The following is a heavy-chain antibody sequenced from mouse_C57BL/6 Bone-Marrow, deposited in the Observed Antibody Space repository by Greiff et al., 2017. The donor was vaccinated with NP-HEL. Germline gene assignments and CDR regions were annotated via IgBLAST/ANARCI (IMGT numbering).Heavy chain of an antibody. D-gene: IGHD2-3*01. CDR3: ARAGYYYWYFDV. CDR1: GYTFTSYG. J-gene: IGHJ1*03. V-gene: IGHV1-81*01. Sequence: QVQLQQSGAELARPGASVKLSCKASGYTFTSYGISWVKQRTGQGLEWIGEIYPRSGNTYYNEKFKGKATLTADKSSSTAYMKLRSLTSEDSAVYFCARAGYYYWYFDVWGTGTTVTVSS. CDR2: IYPRSGNT.